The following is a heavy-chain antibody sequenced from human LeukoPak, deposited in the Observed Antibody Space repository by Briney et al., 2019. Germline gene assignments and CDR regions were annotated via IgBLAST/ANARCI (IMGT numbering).Heavy chain of an antibody. J-gene: IGHJ6*02. CDR2: INHFGVT. D-gene: IGHD6-13*01. V-gene: IGHV4-34*01. Sequence: SETLSLTCAVDGGSFGGYYWTWIRQTPGEGPEWIGEINHFGVTNYNPSLKSRVAISVDTSKKQFSLRLSSVTAADTAVYYCARGWRAAGTLSVYYYYGMDVWGQGTTVTVSS. CDR1: GGSFGGYY. CDR3: ARGWRAAGTLSVYYYYGMDV.